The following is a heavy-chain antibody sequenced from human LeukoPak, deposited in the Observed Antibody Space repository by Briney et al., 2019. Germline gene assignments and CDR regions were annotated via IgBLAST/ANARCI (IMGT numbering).Heavy chain of an antibody. CDR3: ASGDYGGNSQYFQH. V-gene: IGHV4-38-2*01. J-gene: IGHJ1*01. CDR2: IYHSGST. CDR1: GYSISSGYY. D-gene: IGHD4-23*01. Sequence: SETLSLTCAVSGYSISSGYYWGWIRQPPGKGLEWIGSIYHSGSTYYNPSLKSRVTISVDTSKNPFSLKLSSVTAADTAVYYCASGDYGGNSQYFQHWGQGTLVTVPS.